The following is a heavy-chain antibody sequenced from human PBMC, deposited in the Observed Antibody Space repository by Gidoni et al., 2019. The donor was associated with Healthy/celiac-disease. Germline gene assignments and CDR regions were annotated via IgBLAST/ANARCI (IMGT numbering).Heavy chain of an antibody. Sequence: EVQLVESGGGWVQLGGSLRLSCSASGFPFSSYAMHWVRQAPGKGLEYVSSISSNGGSTYYADSVKGRFTISRDNSKNTLYLQMSSLRAEDTAVYYCVKAGASSGVPGGSLIWGQGTLVTVSS. CDR3: VKAGASSGVPGGSLI. J-gene: IGHJ4*02. CDR1: GFPFSSYA. D-gene: IGHD6-19*01. CDR2: ISSNGGST. V-gene: IGHV3-64D*08.